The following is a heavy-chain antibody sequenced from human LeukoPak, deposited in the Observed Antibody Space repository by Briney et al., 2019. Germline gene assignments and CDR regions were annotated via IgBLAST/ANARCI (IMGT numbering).Heavy chain of an antibody. CDR1: GGSISSSSYY. CDR2: IYHSGST. D-gene: IGHD3-22*01. Sequence: SETLSLTCTVSGGSISSSSYYWGWIRQPPGKGLEWIGSIYHSGSTYYNPSLKSRVTISVDTSKNQFSLKLSSVTAADTAVYYCATDYYDSSGYPDYWGQGTLVTVSS. J-gene: IGHJ4*02. V-gene: IGHV4-39*07. CDR3: ATDYYDSSGYPDY.